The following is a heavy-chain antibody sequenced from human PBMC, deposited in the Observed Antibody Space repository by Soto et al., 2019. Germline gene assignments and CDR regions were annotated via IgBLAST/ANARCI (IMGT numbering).Heavy chain of an antibody. CDR2: MNSDGSNT. J-gene: IGHJ5*02. CDR3: ATTNACVSNGPTTS. V-gene: IGHV3-74*01. D-gene: IGHD6-25*01. Sequence: EVQLVESGGALVQPGGSLRLSCAASGFTFSNYWMHWVRQAPGKGLVWISRMNSDGSNTVYADAVKGRFTISIDNAKNPLYLQMNILRFYVTAVYYCATTNACVSNGPTTSWGQGTLVTVSS. CDR1: GFTFSNYW.